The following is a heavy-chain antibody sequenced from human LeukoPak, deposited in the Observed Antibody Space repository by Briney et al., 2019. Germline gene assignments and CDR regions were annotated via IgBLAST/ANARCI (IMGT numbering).Heavy chain of an antibody. CDR2: ISGSGGST. Sequence: GGSLRLSCAASGFTFSSYAMSWVRQAPGEGLEWVSAISGSGGSTYYADSVKGRFTISRDNSKNTLYLQMNSLRAEDTAVYYCAKHFIVVVPAASFDYWGQGTLVTVSS. V-gene: IGHV3-23*01. CDR1: GFTFSSYA. D-gene: IGHD2-2*01. J-gene: IGHJ4*02. CDR3: AKHFIVVVPAASFDY.